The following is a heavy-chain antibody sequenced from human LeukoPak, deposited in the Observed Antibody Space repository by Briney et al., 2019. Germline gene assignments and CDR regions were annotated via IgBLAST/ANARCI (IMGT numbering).Heavy chain of an antibody. Sequence: GGSLRLSCPASGFTFSSYGIHWVRQAPGKGLEWVAVISYDGSNKYYADSVKGRFTISRDNSENTLYLQMNSLRAEDTAVYYCASIEWELLGDAFDIWGQGTMVNVSS. J-gene: IGHJ3*02. CDR2: ISYDGSNK. D-gene: IGHD1-26*01. CDR3: ASIEWELLGDAFDI. CDR1: GFTFSSYG. V-gene: IGHV3-30*03.